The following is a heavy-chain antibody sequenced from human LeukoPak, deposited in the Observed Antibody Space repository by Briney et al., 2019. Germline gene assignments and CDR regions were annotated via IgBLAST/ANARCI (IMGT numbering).Heavy chain of an antibody. Sequence: KPSETLSLTCAVYGGSFSGYYWSWIRQPPGKGLEWIGEVNHSGSANYNPSLKSRVTISEDTSKNQFSLKLSSVTAADTAVYYCARRGYYGSGTYYNRFDYWGQGTLVTVSS. D-gene: IGHD3-10*01. V-gene: IGHV4-34*01. J-gene: IGHJ4*02. CDR3: ARRGYYGSGTYYNRFDY. CDR1: GGSFSGYY. CDR2: VNHSGSA.